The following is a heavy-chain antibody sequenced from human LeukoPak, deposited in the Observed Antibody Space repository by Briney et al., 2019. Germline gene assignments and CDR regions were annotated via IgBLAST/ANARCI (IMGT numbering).Heavy chain of an antibody. V-gene: IGHV3-23*01. CDR2: ISGSGGST. D-gene: IGHD4-17*01. Sequence: GGSLRLSCAASGSTFSSYAMSWVRQAPGKGLEWVSAISGSGGSTYYADSVRGRFTISRDNSKNTLYLQMNSLRAEDTAVYYCAKSGSTVTTRYGMDVWGKGTTVTVSS. CDR3: AKSGSTVTTRYGMDV. CDR1: GSTFSSYA. J-gene: IGHJ6*04.